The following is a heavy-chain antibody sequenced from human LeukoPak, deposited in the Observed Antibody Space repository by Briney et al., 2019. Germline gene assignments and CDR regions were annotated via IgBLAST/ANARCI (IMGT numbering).Heavy chain of an antibody. Sequence: SETLSLTCAVYGGSFSGYYWSWIRQPPGKGLEWIGEINHSGSTNYNPSLKSRVTISVDTSKNQFSLKLSSVTAADTAVYYCARGARYFPYWGQGTLVTVSS. D-gene: IGHD3-9*01. V-gene: IGHV4-34*01. CDR1: GGSFSGYY. CDR2: INHSGST. CDR3: ARGARYFPY. J-gene: IGHJ4*02.